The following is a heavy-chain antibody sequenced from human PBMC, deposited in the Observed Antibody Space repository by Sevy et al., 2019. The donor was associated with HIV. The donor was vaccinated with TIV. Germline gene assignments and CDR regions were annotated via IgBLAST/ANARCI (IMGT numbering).Heavy chain of an antibody. D-gene: IGHD3-16*01. V-gene: IGHV3-21*01. J-gene: IGHJ4*02. CDR1: GFTFSSYS. Sequence: GGSLRLSCAASGFTFSSYSMNWVRQAPGKGLEWVSSISSSSSYIYYADSVKGRSTISRDNAKNSLYLQMNSLRAEDTAVYYCARERPLGGLDYWRQGTLVTVSS. CDR2: ISSSSSYI. CDR3: ARERPLGGLDY.